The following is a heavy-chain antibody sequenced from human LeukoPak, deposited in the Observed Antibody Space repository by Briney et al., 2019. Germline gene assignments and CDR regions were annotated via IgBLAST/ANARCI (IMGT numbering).Heavy chain of an antibody. CDR1: GGSFSGYY. J-gene: IGHJ4*02. D-gene: IGHD3-10*01. Sequence: SETLSLTCAVYGGSFSGYYWSWIRQPPGKGLEWIGEINHSGSTNYNPSLKSRVTISVDTSKNQFSLKLSSVTAADMAVYYCARGSVYYGSGSYDYWGQGTLVTVSS. CDR2: INHSGST. CDR3: ARGSVYYGSGSYDY. V-gene: IGHV4-34*01.